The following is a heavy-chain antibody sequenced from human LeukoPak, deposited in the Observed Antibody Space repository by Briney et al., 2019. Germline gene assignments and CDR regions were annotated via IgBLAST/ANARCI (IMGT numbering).Heavy chain of an antibody. Sequence: GGSLRLSRAASGFTFSSYAMSWVRQAPGKGLEWVSAISGSGGSTYYADSVKGRFTISRDNSKNTLYLQMNSLRAEDTAVYYCAKDPRYCSSTSCSNNWFDPWGQGTLVTVSS. V-gene: IGHV3-23*01. CDR1: GFTFSSYA. J-gene: IGHJ5*02. D-gene: IGHD2-2*01. CDR2: ISGSGGST. CDR3: AKDPRYCSSTSCSNNWFDP.